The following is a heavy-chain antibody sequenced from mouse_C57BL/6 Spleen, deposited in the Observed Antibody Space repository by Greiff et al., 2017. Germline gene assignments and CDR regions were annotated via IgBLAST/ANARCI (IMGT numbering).Heavy chain of an antibody. Sequence: EVKLQESGPGLVKPSQSLSLTCSVTGYSITSGYYWNWIRQFPGNKLEWMGYISYDGSNNYNPSLKNRISITRDTSKNQFFLKLNSVTTEDTATYYCARDPNDYDEGAYWGQGTLVTVSA. CDR3: ARDPNDYDEGAY. J-gene: IGHJ3*01. D-gene: IGHD2-4*01. CDR1: GYSITSGYY. CDR2: ISYDGSN. V-gene: IGHV3-6*01.